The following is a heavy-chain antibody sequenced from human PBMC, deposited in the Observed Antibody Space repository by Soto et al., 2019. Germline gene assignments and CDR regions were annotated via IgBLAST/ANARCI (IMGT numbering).Heavy chain of an antibody. Sequence: QVQLVESGGGVVQPGRSLRPSCAASGFTFSRFGMHWVHQAPGKGLEWVAVVSYDGSNKFYADSVKGRFTISRDNSKNTLSLQINTLRAEDTAVYYCAKEGLTTAIYFDLWGQGTLVTVST. J-gene: IGHJ4*02. V-gene: IGHV3-30*18. D-gene: IGHD5-18*01. CDR3: AKEGLTTAIYFDL. CDR1: GFTFSRFG. CDR2: VSYDGSNK.